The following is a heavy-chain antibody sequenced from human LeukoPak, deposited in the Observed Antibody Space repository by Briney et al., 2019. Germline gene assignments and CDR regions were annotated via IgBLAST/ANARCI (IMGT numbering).Heavy chain of an antibody. Sequence: SETLSLTCTVSGGSISSSSYYWGWIRQPPGKGLEWIGSIYYSGSTYYNPSLKSRVTISVDTSKNQFSLKLSSVTAADTAVYYCARDPLEQQLYYYYYYGMDVWGQGTTVTVSS. D-gene: IGHD6-13*01. CDR3: ARDPLEQQLYYYYYYGMDV. CDR1: GGSISSSSYY. J-gene: IGHJ6*02. CDR2: IYYSGST. V-gene: IGHV4-39*07.